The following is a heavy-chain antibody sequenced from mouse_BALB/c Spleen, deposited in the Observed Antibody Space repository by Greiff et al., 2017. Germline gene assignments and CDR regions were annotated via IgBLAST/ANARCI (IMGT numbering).Heavy chain of an antibody. CDR2: ISNGGGST. CDR1: GFTFSSYT. CDR3: ARQTPPYYFDY. V-gene: IGHV5-12-2*01. J-gene: IGHJ2*01. Sequence: EVMLVESGGGLVQPGGSLKLSCAASGFTFSSYTMSWVRQTPEKRLEWVAYISNGGGSTYYPDTVKGRFTISRDNAKNTLYLQMSSLKSEDTAMYYCARQTPPYYFDYWGQGTTLTVSS.